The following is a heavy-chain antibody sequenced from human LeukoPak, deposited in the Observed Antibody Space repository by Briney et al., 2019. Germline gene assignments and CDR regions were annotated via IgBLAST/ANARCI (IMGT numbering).Heavy chain of an antibody. CDR1: GDSISSYY. V-gene: IGHV4-59*01. CDR2: IYYSGST. Sequence: SETLSLTCTVSGDSISSYYWSWIRQYPGKGLEWIGYIYYSGSTNYNPSLESRVTISLDTSKNQFSLKLSSVTAADTAVYYCARGRGFDPWGQGTLVTVSS. CDR3: ARGRGFDP. D-gene: IGHD5-24*01. J-gene: IGHJ5*02.